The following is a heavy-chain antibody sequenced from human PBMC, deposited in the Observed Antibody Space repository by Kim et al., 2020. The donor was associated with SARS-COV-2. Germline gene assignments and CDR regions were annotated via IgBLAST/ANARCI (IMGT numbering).Heavy chain of an antibody. Sequence: GESLKISCKGSGYSFTSYWISWVRQMPGKGLEWMGRIDPSDSYTNYSPSFQGHVTISADKSISTAYLQWSSLKASDTAMYYCARFPGIAVADYDYWGQGTLVTVSS. J-gene: IGHJ4*02. V-gene: IGHV5-10-1*01. CDR2: IDPSDSYT. D-gene: IGHD6-19*01. CDR3: ARFPGIAVADYDY. CDR1: GYSFTSYW.